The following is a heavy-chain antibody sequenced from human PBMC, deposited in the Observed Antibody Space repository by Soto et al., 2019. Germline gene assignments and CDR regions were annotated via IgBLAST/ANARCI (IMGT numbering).Heavy chain of an antibody. CDR2: ISAYIGNT. Sequence: QVQLVQSGAEVKKPGASVKVSCKTSGYTFTNFGISWVRQAPGQGLEWMGWISAYIGNTNYAQKFQGRVTMTTDTSTSTAYMEGRSLRSDDAAVDYGARGGTPIDYWVQGTLVTVSS. D-gene: IGHD3-16*01. V-gene: IGHV1-18*01. CDR1: GYTFTNFG. J-gene: IGHJ4*02. CDR3: ARGGTPIDY.